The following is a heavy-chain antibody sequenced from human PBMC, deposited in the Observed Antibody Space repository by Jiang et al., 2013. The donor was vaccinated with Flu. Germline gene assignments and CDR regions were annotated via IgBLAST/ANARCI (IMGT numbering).Heavy chain of an antibody. J-gene: IGHJ4*02. CDR1: GDSISSGGYC. Sequence: GSGLVKPSQTLSLTCTVSGDSISSGGYCWSWIRQPPGKGLEWIGYIYVSGTTYYNPSLESRVTISIDKSKNQFSLNLKSVTAADTAVYYCVSHLYVSGKTVLSDFDFWGQGMLVTVSS. CDR2: IYVSGTT. V-gene: IGHV4-30-2*01. CDR3: VSHLYVSGKTVLSDFDF. D-gene: IGHD3-10*01.